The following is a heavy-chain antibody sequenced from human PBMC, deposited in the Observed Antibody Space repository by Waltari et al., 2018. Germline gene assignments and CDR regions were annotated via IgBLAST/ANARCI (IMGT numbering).Heavy chain of an antibody. CDR1: GLQYRRHG. V-gene: IGHV3-30*03. Sequence: QVRLAGSGGGLVQSWGSLRLSCDASGLQYRRHGLHWVRQAPGKGLEWVAFITYDGGRKFYSDSLKGRFTISRDNSKDILFLDMNNLRRDDTAVYFCARGSAGKPLDNWGQGALVTVSS. J-gene: IGHJ4*02. CDR2: ITYDGGRK. CDR3: ARGSAGKPLDN. D-gene: IGHD2-15*01.